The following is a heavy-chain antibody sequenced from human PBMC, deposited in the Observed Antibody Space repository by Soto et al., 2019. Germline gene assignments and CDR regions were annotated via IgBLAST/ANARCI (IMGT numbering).Heavy chain of an antibody. CDR1: GGSISSSSYY. CDR3: ARLFKAVAGT. V-gene: IGHV4-39*01. D-gene: IGHD6-19*01. J-gene: IGHJ4*02. CDR2: IYYSGST. Sequence: SETLSLTCTVSGGSISSSSYYWGWIRQPPGKGLEWIGSIYYSGSTYYNPSLKSRVTISVDTSKNQFSLKLSSVTAADTAVYYCARLFKAVAGTWGQGTLVTVSS.